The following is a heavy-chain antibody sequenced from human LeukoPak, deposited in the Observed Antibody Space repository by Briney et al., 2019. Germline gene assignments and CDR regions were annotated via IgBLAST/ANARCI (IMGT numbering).Heavy chain of an antibody. CDR1: GYTFTDYG. V-gene: IGHV1-18*01. Sequence: SVKVSCKTSGYTFTDYGITWVRQAAGHGLEWMGWIRNDNGNREHAQKIQGRVSMTRDTSASTAYMELRSLISDDTAVYYCARVTTVTTSPWSWGPKKIGQEVNWFDPWGQGTLVTVSS. D-gene: IGHD4-17*01. J-gene: IGHJ5*02. CDR2: IRNDNGNR. CDR3: ARVTTVTTSPWSWGPKKIGQEVNWFDP.